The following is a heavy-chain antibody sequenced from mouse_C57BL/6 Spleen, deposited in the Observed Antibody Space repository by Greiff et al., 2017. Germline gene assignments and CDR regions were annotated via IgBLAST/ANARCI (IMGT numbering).Heavy chain of an antibody. J-gene: IGHJ2*01. D-gene: IGHD2-1*01. V-gene: IGHV1-50*01. CDR1: GYTFTSYW. CDR3: ARGGNSHFDY. CDR2: IDPSDSYT. Sequence: QVQLQQPGAELVKPGASVKLSCKASGYTFTSYWMQWVKQRPGQGLEWIGEIDPSDSYTNYNQKFKGKATLTVDTSSSTAYMQLSSLTSEDSAVYYCARGGNSHFDYWGQGTTLTVSS.